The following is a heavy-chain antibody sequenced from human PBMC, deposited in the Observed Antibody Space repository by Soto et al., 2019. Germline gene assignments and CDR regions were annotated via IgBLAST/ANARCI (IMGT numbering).Heavy chain of an antibody. D-gene: IGHD2-2*01. CDR1: GFAFSRHG. CDR3: ARDDAYADNGLDS. J-gene: IGHJ5*01. CDR2: IVRDGSED. V-gene: IGHV3-33*01. Sequence: QVQLVESGGGVVQPGRSLRLSCAASGFAFSRHGMHWVRQAPGKGLEWVAVIVRDGSEDYYADSVEGRFTISRDNSKNSLYLEVSHLRPEDTAVYYCARDDAYADNGLDSWGQGTVVTVSS.